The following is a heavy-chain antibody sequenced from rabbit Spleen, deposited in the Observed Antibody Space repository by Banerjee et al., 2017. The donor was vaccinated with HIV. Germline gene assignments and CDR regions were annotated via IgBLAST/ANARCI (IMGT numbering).Heavy chain of an antibody. Sequence: QEQLVESGGGLVRPEGSLKLSCKASGFDLSNYGVSWVRQAPGKGLEWIGYIDPVFGTTYYASWAKGRFTISKTSSTTVTLQMTSLTAADTATYFCAREKSGNNGYDLWGQGTLVTVS. CDR2: IDPVFGTT. J-gene: IGHJ3*01. CDR3: AREKSGNNGYDL. V-gene: IGHV1S45*01. CDR1: GFDLSNYG. D-gene: IGHD6-1*01.